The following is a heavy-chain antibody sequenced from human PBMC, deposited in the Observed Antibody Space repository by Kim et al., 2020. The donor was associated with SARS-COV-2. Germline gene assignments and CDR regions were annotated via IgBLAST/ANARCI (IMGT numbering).Heavy chain of an antibody. CDR2: IYYSGST. J-gene: IGHJ6*02. V-gene: IGHV4-39*01. CDR1: GGSISSSSYY. Sequence: SETLSLTCTVSGGSISSSSYYWGWIRQPPGKGLEWIGSIYYSGSTYYNPSLKSRVTISVDTSKNQFSLKLSSVTAADTAVYYCARQPLSSIRTYYYYYYGMDVWGQGTTVTVSS. D-gene: IGHD6-6*01. CDR3: ARQPLSSIRTYYYYYYGMDV.